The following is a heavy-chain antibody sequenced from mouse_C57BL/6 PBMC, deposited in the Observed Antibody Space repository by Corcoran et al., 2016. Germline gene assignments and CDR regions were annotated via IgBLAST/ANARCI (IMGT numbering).Heavy chain of an antibody. Sequence: QVQLQQSGPELVKPGASVKISCKASGYSFTSYYIHWVKQRPGQGLEWIGWIYPGSGNTKYNEKFKGKATLTADTSSSTAYMQLSSLTSEDSAVYYCASSSYHHCYAMDYWGQGTSVTVSS. V-gene: IGHV1-66*01. CDR2: IYPGSGNT. CDR3: ASSSYHHCYAMDY. D-gene: IGHD1-1*01. CDR1: GYSFTSYY. J-gene: IGHJ4*01.